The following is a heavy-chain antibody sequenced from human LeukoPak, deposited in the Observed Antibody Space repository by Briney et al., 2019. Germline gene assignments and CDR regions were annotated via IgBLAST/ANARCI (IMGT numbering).Heavy chain of an antibody. V-gene: IGHV4-59*01. CDR1: GGSISSYY. CDR3: AREAYSGSYFDY. Sequence: SETLSLTCTVSGGSISSYYWSWIRQPPGKGLEWIGYIYYSGSTNYNPSLKSRVTISVDTSKNQFSLKLSSVTAADTAVYYCAREAYSGSYFDYWGQGTLVTVSS. CDR2: IYYSGST. D-gene: IGHD1-26*01. J-gene: IGHJ4*02.